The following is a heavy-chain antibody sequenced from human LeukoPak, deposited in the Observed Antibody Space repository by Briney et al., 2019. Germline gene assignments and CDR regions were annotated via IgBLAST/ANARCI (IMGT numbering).Heavy chain of an antibody. V-gene: IGHV4-38-2*02. CDR2: IYHSGST. J-gene: IGHJ3*02. D-gene: IGHD6-6*01. Sequence: PSETLSLTCTVSGYSISSGYYWGWIRQPPGKGLEWIGSIYHSGSTYYNPSLKSRVTISVDTSKNQFSLKLSSVTAADTAVYYCASDTLAARPWEDAFDIWGQGTMVTVSS. CDR1: GYSISSGYY. CDR3: ASDTLAARPWEDAFDI.